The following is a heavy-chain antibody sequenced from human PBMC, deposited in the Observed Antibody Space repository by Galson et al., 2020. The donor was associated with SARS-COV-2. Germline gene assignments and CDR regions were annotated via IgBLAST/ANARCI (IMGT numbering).Heavy chain of an antibody. J-gene: IGHJ6*03. CDR3: ARDPDPHDDILTGWTYYYYMDV. CDR2: ISSSSSTI. D-gene: IGHD3-9*01. V-gene: IGHV3-48*01. Sequence: GESLKISSAASGFTFSSYSMNWVRQAPGKGLEWVSYISSSSSTIYYADSVKGRFTISRDNAKNSLYLQMNSLRAEDTAVYYCARDPDPHDDILTGWTYYYYMDVWGKGTTVTVSS. CDR1: GFTFSSYS.